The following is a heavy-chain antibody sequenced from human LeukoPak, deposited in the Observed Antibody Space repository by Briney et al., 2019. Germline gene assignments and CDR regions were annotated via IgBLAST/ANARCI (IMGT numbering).Heavy chain of an antibody. V-gene: IGHV3-7*01. CDR2: ILRDGSEK. CDR1: GLNLNTYW. D-gene: IGHD6-13*01. CDR3: ARRDTSSWYPFDY. J-gene: IGHJ4*02. Sequence: GGSLRLSCAASGLNLNTYWMSWVRQAPGKGLEWVANILRDGSEKYYVDSVKGRFTISRDNTKNLVFLQMNNLRAEDTAVYYCARRDTSSWYPFDYWGQGTLVTVSS.